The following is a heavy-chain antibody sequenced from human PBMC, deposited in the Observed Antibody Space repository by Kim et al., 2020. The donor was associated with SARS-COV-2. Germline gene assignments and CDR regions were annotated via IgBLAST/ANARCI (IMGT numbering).Heavy chain of an antibody. CDR1: GFTFSSYS. J-gene: IGHJ4*02. CDR3: APRHYYDSSGY. Sequence: GGSLRLSCAASGFTFSSYSMNWVRQAPGKGLEWVSSISSSSSYINYADSVKGRFTISRDNAKNSLYLQMNSLRAEDTAVYYCAPRHYYDSSGYWGQGSL. V-gene: IGHV3-21*01. D-gene: IGHD3-22*01. CDR2: ISSSSSYI.